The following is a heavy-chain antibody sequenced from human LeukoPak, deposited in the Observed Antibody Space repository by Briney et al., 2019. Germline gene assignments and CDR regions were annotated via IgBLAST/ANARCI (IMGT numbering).Heavy chain of an antibody. Sequence: SVKASCKASGGTFSSYAISWVRQAPGQGLEWMGRIIPIFDIANYAQKFQGRVTITADKSTSTAYMELSSLRSEDTAVYYCARGHCSGSSCYRAPQRPNWFDPWGQGTLVTVSS. D-gene: IGHD2-15*01. J-gene: IGHJ5*02. CDR1: GGTFSSYA. V-gene: IGHV1-69*04. CDR2: IIPIFDIA. CDR3: ARGHCSGSSCYRAPQRPNWFDP.